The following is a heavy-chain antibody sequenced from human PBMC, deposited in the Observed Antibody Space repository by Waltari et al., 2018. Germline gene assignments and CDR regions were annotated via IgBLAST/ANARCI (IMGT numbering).Heavy chain of an antibody. Sequence: QVQLVESGGGVVQPGGSLRLSCAASGFTCSRCGVQWVSQAPGKGLEWVAVISYDGSNKYYADSVKGRFTISRDNSKNTLYLQMNSLRGEDTAVYYCAKDRGGYRLGLHYWGQGTLVTVSS. CDR3: AKDRGGYRLGLHY. D-gene: IGHD6-25*01. CDR1: GFTCSRCG. CDR2: ISYDGSNK. J-gene: IGHJ4*02. V-gene: IGHV3-30*18.